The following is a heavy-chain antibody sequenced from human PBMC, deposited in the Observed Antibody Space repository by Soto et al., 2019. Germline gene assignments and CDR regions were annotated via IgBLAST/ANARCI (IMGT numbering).Heavy chain of an antibody. CDR3: AKGRSSSWSDYFDF. V-gene: IGHV3-23*01. J-gene: IGHJ4*02. CDR2: ITGSTSIT. D-gene: IGHD6-13*01. CDR1: GFSFSTYA. Sequence: GSLRLSCAASGFSFSTYAMSWVRQAPGKGLEWVSAITGSTSITYYADSVKGRFTISRDNSKNTLYLQMNSLRAEDTAVYYCAKGRSSSWSDYFDFWGQGTLVTVSS.